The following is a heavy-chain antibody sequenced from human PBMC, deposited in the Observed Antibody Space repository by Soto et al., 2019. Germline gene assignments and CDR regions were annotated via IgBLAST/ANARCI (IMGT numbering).Heavy chain of an antibody. CDR3: ATHHSSSWYGMDV. V-gene: IGHV5-51*01. Sequence: GESLKISCKGSGYSFTSYWIGWVRQMPGKGLEWMGIIYPGDSDTRYSPSFQGQVTISADKSISTAYLQWSSLKASDTAMYYCATHHSSSWYGMDVSGQGTTVTVSS. CDR1: GYSFTSYW. J-gene: IGHJ6*02. CDR2: IYPGDSDT. D-gene: IGHD6-13*01.